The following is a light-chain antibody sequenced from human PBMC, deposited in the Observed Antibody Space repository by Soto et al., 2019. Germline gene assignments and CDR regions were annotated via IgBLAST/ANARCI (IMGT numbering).Light chain of an antibody. J-gene: IGKJ2*03. CDR1: QGINNW. CDR2: AAS. V-gene: IGKV1-12*01. Sequence: DIQMTQSPSSMSASVGDRVTITCRASQGINNWLAWYQQKAGRAPKLLIYAASSLQSGVPSRFSCSGSGTNFTLTISSLQPEDFATSYCQQAHSFPYSFGQGTKLEIK. CDR3: QQAHSFPYS.